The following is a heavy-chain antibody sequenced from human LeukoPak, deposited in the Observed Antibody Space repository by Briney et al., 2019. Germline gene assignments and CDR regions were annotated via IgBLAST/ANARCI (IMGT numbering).Heavy chain of an antibody. Sequence: PGGSLRLSCAASGLTVSSNFMSWVRQAPGKGLEWVSVIYSGGSTYYADSVTGRFTISRDNSKNTLYLQMKSLRTDDTAVYYCARGYSNSSGYYSLGYWGQGTLVTVSS. J-gene: IGHJ4*02. CDR1: GLTVSSNF. D-gene: IGHD3-22*01. V-gene: IGHV3-66*01. CDR3: ARGYSNSSGYYSLGY. CDR2: IYSGGST.